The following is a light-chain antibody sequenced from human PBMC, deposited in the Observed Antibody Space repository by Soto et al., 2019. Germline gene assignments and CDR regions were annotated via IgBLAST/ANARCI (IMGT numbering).Light chain of an antibody. J-gene: IGKJ4*01. V-gene: IGKV3-11*01. Sequence: EIVLTQSPATLSLSPGERATLSSRASQSVRNYLAWYQQKPGQAPRLLIYDASNRATGIPARFSGSGSGTDFTLTISSLEPEDFAVYYCQQRSNWPLTFGGGTKVEIK. CDR1: QSVRNY. CDR2: DAS. CDR3: QQRSNWPLT.